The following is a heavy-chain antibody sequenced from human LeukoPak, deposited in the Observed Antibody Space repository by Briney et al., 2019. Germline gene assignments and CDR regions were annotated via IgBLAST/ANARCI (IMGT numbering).Heavy chain of an antibody. V-gene: IGHV3-64*01. J-gene: IGHJ5*02. D-gene: IGHD2-2*02. CDR1: GFSFSDYS. Sequence: GGSLRLSCTASGFSFSDYSMDWVRQAPGKGLEYVSAISSNGDSTNYANSVRGRFTISRDNSKNTLYLQMGSLRADDMAVYYCARDGLSYTNPNNWFDPWGQGTLVTVSS. CDR3: ARDGLSYTNPNNWFDP. CDR2: ISSNGDST.